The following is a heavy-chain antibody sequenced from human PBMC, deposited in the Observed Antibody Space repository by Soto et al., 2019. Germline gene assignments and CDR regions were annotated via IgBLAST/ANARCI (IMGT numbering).Heavy chain of an antibody. CDR3: TRGDGDYGEGAFDI. D-gene: IGHD2-21*02. J-gene: IGHJ3*02. Sequence: QVRLQESGPGLVKPSQTLTLTCTVSGVSITSGDNYWTWIRQRPGEGLAWIGFISARGPIDYNPSLNGRLLISSAASQNQFSLKVHPVTAADTGMYYCTRGDGDYGEGAFDIWGQGTMVTVSS. V-gene: IGHV4-31*03. CDR2: ISARGPI. CDR1: GVSITSGDNY.